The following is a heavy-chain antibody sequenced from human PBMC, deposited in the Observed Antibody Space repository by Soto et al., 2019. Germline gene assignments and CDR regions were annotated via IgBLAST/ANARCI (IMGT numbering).Heavy chain of an antibody. D-gene: IGHD3-9*01. Sequence: SGPTVVNPNQTLALTCPFSGFSFSTSGMWVSWIRQPPGKALEWLAFIYWDDDKRYSTSLRSRLTITKDTSKNQVVLTMTNMDPVDTATYCCAHSRKSYYDILTGYNYWGQGTLVTVSS. CDR3: AHSRKSYYDILTGYNY. CDR2: IYWDDDK. J-gene: IGHJ4*02. CDR1: GFSFSTSGMW. V-gene: IGHV2-5*08.